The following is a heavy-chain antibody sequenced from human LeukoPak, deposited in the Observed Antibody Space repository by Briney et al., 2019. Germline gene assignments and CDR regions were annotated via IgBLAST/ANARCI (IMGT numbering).Heavy chain of an antibody. CDR3: ASGPSTVIAPVAEYFQH. CDR2: ISYSGST. Sequence: PSETLSLTCTVSGGSISSPSYYWDWNRQPPGKGLEWIGSISYSGSTYYNPSLKSRVTMSLDTSNNHFSLKLSSVTAADTAVYYCASGPSTVIAPVAEYFQHWGQGTLVTVSS. V-gene: IGHV4-39*07. CDR1: GGSISSPSYY. D-gene: IGHD4-23*01. J-gene: IGHJ1*01.